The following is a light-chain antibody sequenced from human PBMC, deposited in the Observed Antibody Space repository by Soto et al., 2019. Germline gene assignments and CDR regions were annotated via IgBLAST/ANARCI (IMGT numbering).Light chain of an antibody. CDR3: FSFTSTNTHV. CDR2: ETS. CDR1: SSHFGSYKF. Sequence: QSVLTQPASVSESPGQSVTMSCTGTSSHFGSYKFVSWYQHHPGTVPKVIIYETSKRPSGVSDRFSGYKSGNTASLTISGLQAEDEADYYCFSFTSTNTHVFGSGSKVTVL. V-gene: IGLV2-23*01. J-gene: IGLJ1*01.